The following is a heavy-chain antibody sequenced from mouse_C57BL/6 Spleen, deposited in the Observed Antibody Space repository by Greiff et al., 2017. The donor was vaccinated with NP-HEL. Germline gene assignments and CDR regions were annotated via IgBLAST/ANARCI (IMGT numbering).Heavy chain of an antibody. J-gene: IGHJ2*01. D-gene: IGHD2-4*01. CDR1: GYSITSGYY. CDR2: ISYDGSN. V-gene: IGHV3-6*01. Sequence: EVKLVESGPGLVKPSQSLSLTCSVTGYSITSGYYWNWIRQFPGNKLEWMGYISYDGSNNYNPSLKNRISITRDTSKNQFFLKLNSVTTEDTATYYCARGGLRGYFDYWGQGTTLTVSS. CDR3: ARGGLRGYFDY.